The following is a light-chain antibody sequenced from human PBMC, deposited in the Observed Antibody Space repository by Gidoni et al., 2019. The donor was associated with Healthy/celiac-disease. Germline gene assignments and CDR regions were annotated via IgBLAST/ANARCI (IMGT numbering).Light chain of an antibody. J-gene: IGKJ3*01. CDR3: QQSYSTPRT. CDR1: PSISSY. CDR2: AAS. V-gene: IGKV1-39*01. Sequence: DIHMTPSPSSLSASVGDRVTITCRASPSISSYLNWYQQKPGKAPKLLIYAASSLQSGVPSRFSGSGSGTDFTLTISSLQPEEFATYYCQQSYSTPRTFGPXTKVDIK.